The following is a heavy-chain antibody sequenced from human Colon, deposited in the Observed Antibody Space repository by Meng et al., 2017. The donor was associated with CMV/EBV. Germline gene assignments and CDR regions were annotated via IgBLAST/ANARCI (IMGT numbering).Heavy chain of an antibody. D-gene: IGHD6-13*01. Sequence: GGSLRLSCVGSGFTFSDFEMNWVRQAPGKGLEWVSSISYGSTYVEYADSVLGRFTITRDNAETSLYLQMDSLRVEDTAVYYCVRESTSSSYDYWGQGTLVTVSS. V-gene: IGHV3-21*06. CDR1: GFTFSDFE. CDR3: VRESTSSSYDY. CDR2: ISYGSTYV. J-gene: IGHJ4*02.